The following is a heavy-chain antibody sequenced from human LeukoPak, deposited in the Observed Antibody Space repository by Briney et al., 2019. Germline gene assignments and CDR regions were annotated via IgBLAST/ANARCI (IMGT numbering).Heavy chain of an antibody. V-gene: IGHV1-24*01. J-gene: IGHJ5*02. CDR1: GYTLTELS. Sequence: ASVKVSCKVSGYTLTELSMHWVRQAPGKGLEWMGGFDPEDGETIYAQKFQGRVTMTEDTSTDTAYMELSSLRSEDTAVYYCATLYYDFWSGYSNWFDPWGQGTLVTVSS. D-gene: IGHD3-3*01. CDR3: ATLYYDFWSGYSNWFDP. CDR2: FDPEDGET.